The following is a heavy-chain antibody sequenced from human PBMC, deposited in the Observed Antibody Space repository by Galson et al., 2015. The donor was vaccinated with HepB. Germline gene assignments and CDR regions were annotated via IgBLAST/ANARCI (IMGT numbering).Heavy chain of an antibody. CDR2: ISYDGGNE. V-gene: IGHV3-30*04. D-gene: IGHD6-25*01. Sequence: SLRLSCAASGFTFSTYAIHWVRQAPGKGLEWVAVISYDGGNEYYADSLEGRFTISRDNSKNTLYLQMNSLRADDTALYYCARTAAPYYYYFGLDFWGQGTTVIVSS. CDR3: ARTAAPYYYYFGLDF. J-gene: IGHJ6*02. CDR1: GFTFSTYA.